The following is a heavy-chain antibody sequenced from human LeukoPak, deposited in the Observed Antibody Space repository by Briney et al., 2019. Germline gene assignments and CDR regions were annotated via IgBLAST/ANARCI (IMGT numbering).Heavy chain of an antibody. Sequence: GGSLRLSCAASGFTFSSYSMNWVRQAPGKGLEWVSSISSSSSYIYYADSVKGRSTISRDNAKNSLYLQMNSLRAEDTAVYYCASSVPRGNYYEDYWGQGTLVTVSS. CDR1: GFTFSSYS. CDR3: ASSVPRGNYYEDY. J-gene: IGHJ4*02. D-gene: IGHD3-22*01. CDR2: ISSSSSYI. V-gene: IGHV3-21*01.